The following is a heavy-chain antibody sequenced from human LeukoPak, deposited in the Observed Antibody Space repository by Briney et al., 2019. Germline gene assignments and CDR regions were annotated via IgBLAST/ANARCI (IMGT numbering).Heavy chain of an antibody. CDR1: GYPFTDYY. D-gene: IGHD7-27*01. Sequence: ASVKVSCKASGYPFTDYYMHWVRQAPGQGLEWMGRINPNSGGTNYALKFQGKVTMTRDTSISTAYMELRRLRSDDTAVYYCARDLGDYWGQGTLVTVSS. J-gene: IGHJ4*02. CDR2: INPNSGGT. CDR3: ARDLGDY. V-gene: IGHV1-2*06.